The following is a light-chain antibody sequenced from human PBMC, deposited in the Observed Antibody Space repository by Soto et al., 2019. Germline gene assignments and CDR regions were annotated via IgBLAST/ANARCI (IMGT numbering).Light chain of an antibody. CDR2: AAS. V-gene: IGKV1-27*01. CDR3: QNLDSAAFT. Sequence: DIQMTQSPSSLSASVGDRVTITCRAIQGIGNYLAWYQQRPGKVPRLLIYAASTLQSGVPSRFSGSGSGTDFTLTISSLLPEDVATYYCQNLDSAAFTFGPGTKVDIK. CDR1: QGIGNY. J-gene: IGKJ3*01.